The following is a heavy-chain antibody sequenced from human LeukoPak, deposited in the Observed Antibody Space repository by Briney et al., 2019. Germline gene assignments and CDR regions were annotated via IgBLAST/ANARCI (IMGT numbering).Heavy chain of an antibody. D-gene: IGHD6-19*01. CDR3: AFRIAVAGSVEYFQH. CDR1: GGTFSSYA. J-gene: IGHJ1*01. Sequence: SVKVSCKASGGTFSSYAISWVRQAPGQGLEWMGRIIPILGIANYAQKFQGRVTITADKSASTAYMELSSLRSEDTAVYYCAFRIAVAGSVEYFQHWGQGTLVTVSS. V-gene: IGHV1-69*04. CDR2: IIPILGIA.